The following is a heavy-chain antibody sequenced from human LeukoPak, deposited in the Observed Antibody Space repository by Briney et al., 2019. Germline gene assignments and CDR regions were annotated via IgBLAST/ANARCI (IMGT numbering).Heavy chain of an antibody. CDR1: GGTFISYA. J-gene: IGHJ6*02. CDR2: IIPIFGTA. V-gene: IGHV1-69*01. D-gene: IGHD3-3*01. CDR3: ARVLSGITIFGVVLDV. Sequence: SVKVSCKASGGTFISYAISWVRQAPGQGLEWMGGIIPIFGTANYAQKFQGRVTITADESTSTAYMELSSLRSEDTAVYYCARVLSGITIFGVVLDVWGQGTTVTVSS.